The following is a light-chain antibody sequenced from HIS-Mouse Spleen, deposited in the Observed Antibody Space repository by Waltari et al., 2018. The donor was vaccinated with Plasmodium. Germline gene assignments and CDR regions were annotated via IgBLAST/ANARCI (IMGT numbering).Light chain of an antibody. Sequence: SYELTRPPSVSVSPGQTARITCSGDALPKKYAYWYQQKSGQAPVLVSYEDSKRPSGIPEGFSGASAGTMSTLTISGAQVEEEADYYCYSTDSSGNHRVFGGGTKLTVL. CDR3: YSTDSSGNHRV. V-gene: IGLV3-10*01. CDR1: ALPKKY. CDR2: EDS. J-gene: IGLJ3*02.